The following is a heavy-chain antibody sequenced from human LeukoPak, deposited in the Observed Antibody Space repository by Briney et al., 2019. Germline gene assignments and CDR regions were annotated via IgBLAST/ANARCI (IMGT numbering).Heavy chain of an antibody. V-gene: IGHV1-24*01. CDR3: ATVVAAAGTDYYYYMDV. J-gene: IGHJ6*03. D-gene: IGHD6-13*01. Sequence: ASVKVSCKVSGYTLTELSMHWVRQAPGKGLEWMGGFDPEDGETIYAQKFQGRVTMTEDTSTDTAYMELSSLRSEDTAVYYCATVVAAAGTDYYYYMDVWGKGTTVTVSS. CDR2: FDPEDGET. CDR1: GYTLTELS.